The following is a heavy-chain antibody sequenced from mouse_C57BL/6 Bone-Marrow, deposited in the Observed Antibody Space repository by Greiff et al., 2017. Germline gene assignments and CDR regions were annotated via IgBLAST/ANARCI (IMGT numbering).Heavy chain of an antibody. CDR3: ARNRCTTVVATRWYFDV. D-gene: IGHD1-1*01. CDR2: INPYNGGT. V-gene: IGHV1-19*01. Sequence: VQLQQSGPVLVKPGASVKMSCKASGYTFTDYYMNWVKQSHGKSLEWIGVINPYNGGTSYNQKFKGKATLTVDKSSSTAYMELNSLTSEDSAVYYCARNRCTTVVATRWYFDVWGTGTTVTVSS. CDR1: GYTFTDYY. J-gene: IGHJ1*03.